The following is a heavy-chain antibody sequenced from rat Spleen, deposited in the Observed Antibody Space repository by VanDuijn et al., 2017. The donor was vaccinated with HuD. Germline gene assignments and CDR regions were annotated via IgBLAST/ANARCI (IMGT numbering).Heavy chain of an antibody. CDR3: TRVYMGYFDF. CDR2: ISPSGGST. V-gene: IGHV5-27*01. Sequence: EVQLVESGGGLVQPGRSLKLSCAASGFTFSNYDMAWVRQAPTKGLEWVASISPSGGSTYYRDSVKGRFTVSRDNAKSTLYLQMDSLRSEDTATYYCTRVYMGYFDFWGPGTMVTVSS. D-gene: IGHD1-6*01. J-gene: IGHJ1*01. CDR1: GFTFSNYD.